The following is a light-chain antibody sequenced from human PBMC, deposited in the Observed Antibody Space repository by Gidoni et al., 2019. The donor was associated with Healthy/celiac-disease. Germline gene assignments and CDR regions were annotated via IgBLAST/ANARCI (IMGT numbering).Light chain of an antibody. Sequence: DIVFTQSPATLSLSPGERSTLSCRPSQSLSSYLSWYRQKPGEAPRLLIYDASNRATGIPGRFSVSGCGTDFTLTIRSIEPEDFAFYYCQHRSNWPQRDTFGQGTKMEIK. CDR1: QSLSSY. CDR2: DAS. V-gene: IGKV3-11*01. J-gene: IGKJ2*01. CDR3: QHRSNWPQRDT.